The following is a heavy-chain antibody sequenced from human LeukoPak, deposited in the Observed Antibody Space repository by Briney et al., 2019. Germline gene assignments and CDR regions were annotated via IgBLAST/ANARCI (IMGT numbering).Heavy chain of an antibody. J-gene: IGHJ6*03. CDR1: GGSISSSNW. V-gene: IGHV4-4*02. D-gene: IGHD2-2*01. Sequence: SETLSLTCAVSGGSISSSNWWSWIRQPPGKGLEWIGEIYHSGSTNYNPSLKSRVTISVDTSKNQFSLKLSSVTAADTAVYYCARSSRCSSTSCYSYMDVWGKGTTVTVSS. CDR2: IYHSGST. CDR3: ARSSRCSSTSCYSYMDV.